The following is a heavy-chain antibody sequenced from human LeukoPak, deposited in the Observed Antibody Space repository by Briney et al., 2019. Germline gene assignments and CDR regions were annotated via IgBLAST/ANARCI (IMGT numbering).Heavy chain of an antibody. J-gene: IGHJ6*02. D-gene: IGHD3-10*01. CDR1: GSSSSSFS. V-gene: IGHV1-69*08. CDR2: VTPILGTS. CDR3: ARGPRGAMDV. Sequence: SVKVSCKPSGSSSSSFSLSWVRQAPGQGLEWMGRVTPILGTSNYAQKFQGRVTITADKSTTTAYMELSSLRSEDTAVYYCARGPRGAMDVWGQGTTVIVSS.